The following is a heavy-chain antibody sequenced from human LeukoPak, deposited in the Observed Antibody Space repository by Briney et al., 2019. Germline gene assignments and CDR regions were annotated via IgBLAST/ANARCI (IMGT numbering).Heavy chain of an antibody. V-gene: IGHV3-72*01. J-gene: IGHJ5*02. Sequence: GGSLRLSCAASGFTFSDHYMDWVRQAPGKGLEWVARTRNKVKSYTTQYAASVKGRFTISRDDSKNSLYLQMNSLKTEDTAVYYCANIPGAAYNWFDPWGQGTLSPSPQ. CDR2: TRNKVKSYTT. CDR3: ANIPGAAYNWFDP. CDR1: GFTFSDHY. D-gene: IGHD1-14*01.